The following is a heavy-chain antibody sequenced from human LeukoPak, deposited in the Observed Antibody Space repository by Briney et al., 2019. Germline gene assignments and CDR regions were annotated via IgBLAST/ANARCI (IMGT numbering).Heavy chain of an antibody. J-gene: IGHJ3*02. D-gene: IGHD3-10*01. CDR1: GFSFSSNW. CDR3: ARDPGVDAFDI. Sequence: PGGSLRLSCAASGFSFSSNWMSWVRQAPGKGLEWVANIKQDGSEKYYVDSVKGRFTISRDNAKNSLNLQMNSLRAEDTAVYYCARDPGVDAFDIWGQGTMVTVSS. V-gene: IGHV3-7*01. CDR2: IKQDGSEK.